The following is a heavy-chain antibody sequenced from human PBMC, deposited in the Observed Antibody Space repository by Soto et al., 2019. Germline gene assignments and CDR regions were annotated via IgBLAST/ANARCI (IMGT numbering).Heavy chain of an antibody. CDR1: GGSISSSSYY. Sequence: SETLSLTCTVSGGSISSSSYYWGWIRQPPGKGLEWIGSIYYSGSTYYNPSLKSRVTISVDTSKNQFSLKLSSVTAADTAVYYCARQIQGPSNWFDPWGQGTLVTVSS. CDR2: IYYSGST. J-gene: IGHJ5*02. CDR3: ARQIQGPSNWFDP. V-gene: IGHV4-39*01.